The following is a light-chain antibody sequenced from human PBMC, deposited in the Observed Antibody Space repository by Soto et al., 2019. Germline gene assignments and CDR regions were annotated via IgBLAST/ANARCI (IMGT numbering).Light chain of an antibody. CDR2: GAS. J-gene: IGKJ3*01. V-gene: IGKV3-15*01. Sequence: EIVMTQSPATLSVSPRERATLSCRASQSVSTDLAWYQQKPGQAPRRLIYGASTRATGIPARFSGSGSGTEFTLTINSLQSEDLAVYYCHQYNDWPRFTFGPGTKVDIK. CDR3: HQYNDWPRFT. CDR1: QSVSTD.